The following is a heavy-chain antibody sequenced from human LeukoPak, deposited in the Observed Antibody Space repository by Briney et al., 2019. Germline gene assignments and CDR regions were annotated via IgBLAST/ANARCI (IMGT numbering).Heavy chain of an antibody. CDR3: ARAKLGYSSGWSDY. CDR2: MNPNSGNT. V-gene: IGHV1-8*03. Sequence: ASVKVSCKASGYTFTSYDINWVRQATGQGLEWMGWMNPNSGNTGYAQKFQGRVTITRNTSISTAYMELSSLRSEDTAVYYCARAKLGYSSGWSDYWGQGTLGTVSS. CDR1: GYTFTSYD. D-gene: IGHD6-19*01. J-gene: IGHJ4*02.